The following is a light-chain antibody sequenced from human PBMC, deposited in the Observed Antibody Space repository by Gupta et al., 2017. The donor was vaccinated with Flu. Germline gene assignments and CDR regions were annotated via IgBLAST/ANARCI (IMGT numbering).Light chain of an antibody. CDR1: RSVSISH. Sequence: GTLSLSPGAMATLSCRASRSVSISHSAWYQQKPGQAPRRLISGASSGATAIPDRFSGSASGIDFSLTISRLDPEDFAIYYCQHDDSSSVTFGQGTRMEIK. CDR2: GAS. V-gene: IGKV3-20*01. J-gene: IGKJ5*01. CDR3: QHDDSSSVT.